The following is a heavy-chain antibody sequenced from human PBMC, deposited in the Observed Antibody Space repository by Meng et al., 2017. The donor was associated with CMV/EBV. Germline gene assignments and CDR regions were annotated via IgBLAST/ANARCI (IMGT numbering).Heavy chain of an antibody. CDR1: GGSISSYY. CDR2: IYYSGST. CDR3: ARYNWNFDYYYGMDV. D-gene: IGHD1-7*01. J-gene: IGHJ6*02. Sequence: SETLSLTCTVSGGSISSYYWSWIRQPPGKRLEWIGYIYYSGSTNYNPSLKSRVTISVDTSKNQFSLKLSSVTAADTAVYYCARYNWNFDYYYGMDVWGQGTTVTVSS. V-gene: IGHV4-59*01.